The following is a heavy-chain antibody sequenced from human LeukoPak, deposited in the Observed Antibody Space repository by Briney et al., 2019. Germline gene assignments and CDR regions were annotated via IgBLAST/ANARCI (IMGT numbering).Heavy chain of an antibody. J-gene: IGHJ4*02. CDR2: ISYDGSHE. D-gene: IGHD3-10*01. CDR1: RFTFSSYG. CDR3: AKSQLIGSYHPPGY. V-gene: IGHV3-30*18. Sequence: PGGTLRLSCAASRFTFSSYGIHWVRQAPGKGLEWVALISYDGSHEYYPASMKGRFTISRDNSKNTLSLQMDSLRPEDTAVYYCAKSQLIGSYHPPGYWGQGTLVTVSS.